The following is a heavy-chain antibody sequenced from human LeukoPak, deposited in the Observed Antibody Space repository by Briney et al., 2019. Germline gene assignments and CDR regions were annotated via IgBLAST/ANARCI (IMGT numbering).Heavy chain of an antibody. V-gene: IGHV1-2*04. CDR2: INPNSGGT. CDR3: ARRGYCSGGSCYSSAFDI. J-gene: IGHJ3*02. D-gene: IGHD2-15*01. Sequence: GASVKVSCKASGYTFTGYYMHWVRQAPGQGLEWMGWINPNSGGTNYAQKFQGWATMTRDTSISTAYMELSRLRSDDTAVYYCARRGYCSGGSCYSSAFDIWGQGTMVTVSS. CDR1: GYTFTGYY.